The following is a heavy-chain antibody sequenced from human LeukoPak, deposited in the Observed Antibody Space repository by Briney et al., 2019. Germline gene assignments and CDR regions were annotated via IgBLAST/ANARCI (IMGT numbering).Heavy chain of an antibody. V-gene: IGHV3-23*01. Sequence: GGSLRLSCAASGFTFSSYAMSWVRQAPGKGLEWVSAISGSGGSTNYADSVKGRCTISRDNSKNTLYLQMNSLRAEDTAVYYCAKDEPRLWSPAGFDPWGQGTLVTVSS. J-gene: IGHJ5*02. CDR3: AKDEPRLWSPAGFDP. CDR1: GFTFSSYA. CDR2: ISGSGGST. D-gene: IGHD5-18*01.